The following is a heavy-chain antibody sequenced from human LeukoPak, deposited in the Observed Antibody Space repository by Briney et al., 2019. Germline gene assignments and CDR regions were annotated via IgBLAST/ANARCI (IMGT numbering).Heavy chain of an antibody. CDR3: AQQVGYCSSGSCYFTY. CDR1: GFSFNTYA. J-gene: IGHJ1*01. D-gene: IGHD2-15*01. CDR2: ISNTGGST. V-gene: IGHV3-23*01. Sequence: GGSLRLSCAASGFSFNTYAMSWVRQAPGKGLEWVSAISNTGGSTYYADSVKGRFTTSRDKSKNTLSLQMNSLRAEDTAVYYCAQQVGYCSSGSCYFTYWGQGTLVTVSS.